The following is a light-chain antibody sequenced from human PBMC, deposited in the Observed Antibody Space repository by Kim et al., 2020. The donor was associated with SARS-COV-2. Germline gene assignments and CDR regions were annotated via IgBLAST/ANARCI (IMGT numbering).Light chain of an antibody. Sequence: QTVVTQESSLTVSPGGTVTLTCASSTETVATGHYANWFQQKPGQAPRPLIYSTTKRHSLTPARFSGSLLGGEAALTLSGAQSEDEADYYCLLYSDGAMVFGGGTQLTVL. J-gene: IGLJ3*02. CDR2: STT. CDR3: LLYSDGAMV. V-gene: IGLV7-43*01. CDR1: TETVATGHY.